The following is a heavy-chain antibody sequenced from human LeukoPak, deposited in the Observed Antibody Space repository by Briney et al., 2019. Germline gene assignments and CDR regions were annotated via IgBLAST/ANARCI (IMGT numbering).Heavy chain of an antibody. CDR2: IYYSGST. D-gene: IGHD2-2*01. V-gene: IGHV4-39*07. CDR3: ARRPKYCSSTSCYYWFDP. CDR1: GGSISDYF. Sequence: SETLSLTCTVSGGSISDYFWSWIRQPPGKGLEWIGSIYYSGSTYYNPSLKSRVTISVDTSKNQFSLKLSSVTAADTAVYYCARRPKYCSSTSCYYWFDPWGQGTLVTVSS. J-gene: IGHJ5*02.